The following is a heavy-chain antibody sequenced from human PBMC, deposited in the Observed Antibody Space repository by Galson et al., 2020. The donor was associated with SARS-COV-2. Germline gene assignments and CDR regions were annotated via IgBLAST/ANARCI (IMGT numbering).Heavy chain of an antibody. Sequence: GASVKVSCKASGYTFTGYYIHWVRQAPGQGLEWMGWINPETGGINYAQKFQGWVTMTRDTSINTAYMELRLRSDNTALFYCARDRGIPTTTRGAMDFWGQGTTVTVSS. CDR3: ARDRGIPTTTRGAMDF. V-gene: IGHV1-2*04. D-gene: IGHD1-1*01. CDR1: GYTFTGYY. CDR2: INPETGGI. J-gene: IGHJ6*02.